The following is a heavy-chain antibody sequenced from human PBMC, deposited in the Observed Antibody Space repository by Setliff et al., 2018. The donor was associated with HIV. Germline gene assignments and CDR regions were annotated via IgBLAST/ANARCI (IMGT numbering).Heavy chain of an antibody. J-gene: IGHJ4*03. Sequence: SETLSLTCTVSGGSVNDFYCNWIRQPPGKGPEWIGYIHSSGSTIYNPSLKSRITISLDTSKEQFSLELSSATAADTAVYYCATLDHSGGNFLAYWGEGTPVTVSS. V-gene: IGHV4-4*09. CDR2: IHSSGST. D-gene: IGHD2-21*02. CDR3: ATLDHSGGNFLAY. CDR1: GGSVNDFY.